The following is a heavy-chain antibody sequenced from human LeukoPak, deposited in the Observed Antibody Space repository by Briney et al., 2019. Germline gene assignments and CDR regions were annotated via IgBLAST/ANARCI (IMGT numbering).Heavy chain of an antibody. J-gene: IGHJ4*02. CDR3: ARGLSTGRPTDY. Sequence: SETLSLTCAVYGGSFSGYYWSWIRQPPGKGLEWIGEINHSGSTNYNPSLKSRVTISVDTSKNQFSLKLSSVTAADTAVYYCARGLSTGRPTDYWGQGTLVTVSS. D-gene: IGHD1-26*01. CDR2: INHSGST. CDR1: GGSFSGYY. V-gene: IGHV4-34*01.